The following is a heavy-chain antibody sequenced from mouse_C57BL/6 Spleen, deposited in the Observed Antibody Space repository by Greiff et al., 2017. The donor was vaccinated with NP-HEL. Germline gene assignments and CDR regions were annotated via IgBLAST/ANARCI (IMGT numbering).Heavy chain of an antibody. D-gene: IGHD1-1*01. CDR2: ISSGSSTI. Sequence: EVHLVESGGGLVKPGGSLKLSCAASGFTFSDYGMHWVRQAPEKGLEWVAYISSGSSTIYYADTVKGRFTISRDNAKNTLFLQMTSLRSEDTAMYYCARGGTYYYGSSQYYFDYWGQGTTLTVSS. J-gene: IGHJ2*01. CDR3: ARGGTYYYGSSQYYFDY. V-gene: IGHV5-17*01. CDR1: GFTFSDYG.